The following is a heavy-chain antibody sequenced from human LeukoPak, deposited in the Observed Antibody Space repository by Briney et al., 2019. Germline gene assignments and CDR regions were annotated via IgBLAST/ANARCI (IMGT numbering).Heavy chain of an antibody. D-gene: IGHD5-18*01. CDR2: IYYSGST. CDR3: ARNAKDTAMVKLDY. Sequence: PSETLSLTCTVSGGSISSYYWSWIRQPPGKGLEWIGYIYYSGSTNYNPSLKSRVTISVDTSKNQFSLKLSSVTAADTAVYYCARNAKDTAMVKLDYWGRGTLVTVSS. J-gene: IGHJ4*02. V-gene: IGHV4-59*01. CDR1: GGSISSYY.